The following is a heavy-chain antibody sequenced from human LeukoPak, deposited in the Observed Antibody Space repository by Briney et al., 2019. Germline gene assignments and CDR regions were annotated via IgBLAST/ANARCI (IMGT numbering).Heavy chain of an antibody. CDR2: ISAYNGNT. Sequence: ASVKVSCKASGGTFSSYTISWVRQAPGQGLEWMGWISAYNGNTNYAQKLQGRVTMTTDTSTSTAYMELRSLRSDDTAVYYCAREVVVVPAATAYYYYYMDVWGKGTTVTVSS. D-gene: IGHD2-2*01. J-gene: IGHJ6*03. CDR3: AREVVVVPAATAYYYYYMDV. V-gene: IGHV1-18*01. CDR1: GGTFSSYT.